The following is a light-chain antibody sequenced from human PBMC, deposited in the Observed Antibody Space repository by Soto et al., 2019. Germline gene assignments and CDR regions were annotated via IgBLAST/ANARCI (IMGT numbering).Light chain of an antibody. CDR3: HQYGRSPRGT. CDR2: GTS. Sequence: DIVVTQSPVTLSLSPGERATLSCRASQSVTSNYLAWYQQKPGQAPRLLMYGTSSRATGIPDRFSGSGSGTDFTLTISSLEPEDFAVYYCHQYGRSPRGTFGQGTKVDIK. V-gene: IGKV3-20*01. J-gene: IGKJ1*01. CDR1: QSVTSNY.